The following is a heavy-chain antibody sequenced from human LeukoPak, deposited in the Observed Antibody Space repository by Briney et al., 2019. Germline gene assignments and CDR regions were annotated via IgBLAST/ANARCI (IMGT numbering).Heavy chain of an antibody. J-gene: IGHJ5*02. D-gene: IGHD3-10*01. Sequence: GGSLRLSCAASGFTFSNYAMSWVRQAPGEGLEWVSGISGGGDHTNYVDSVKGRFTISRDNSKNTLYLQMKSLRVEDTAVYYCAKAGTYYASGSFSDHWGQGTLVTVSS. CDR1: GFTFSNYA. CDR3: AKAGTYYASGSFSDH. V-gene: IGHV3-23*01. CDR2: ISGGGDHT.